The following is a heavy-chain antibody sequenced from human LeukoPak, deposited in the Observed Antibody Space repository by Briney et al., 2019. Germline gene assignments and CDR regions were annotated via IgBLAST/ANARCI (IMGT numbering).Heavy chain of an antibody. V-gene: IGHV1-69*13. CDR2: IIPIFGTA. CDR3: ARIGPKGIYFDY. J-gene: IGHJ4*02. Sequence: ASVKVPCKASVGFFSNYAISWVRHAPGQGLEWMGGIIPIFGTANYAQTFQGRVTITADESTRTAFMEVSSLRSEDTAVYYCARIGPKGIYFDYWGQGTLVTVSS. D-gene: IGHD3-10*01. CDR1: VGFFSNYA.